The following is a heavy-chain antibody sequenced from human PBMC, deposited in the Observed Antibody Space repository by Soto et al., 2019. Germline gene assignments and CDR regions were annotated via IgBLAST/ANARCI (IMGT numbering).Heavy chain of an antibody. CDR1: GGSISSGTSY. D-gene: IGHD1-26*01. CDR2: IYFTGAT. V-gene: IGHV4-30-4*08. J-gene: IGHJ4*02. Sequence: SETLSLICNVSGGSISSGTSYWTWIRQHPGEGLEWIGHIYFTGATYSNPSLRSRLTMSVDTSKNQFSLKLTSVTAADTAMYYCARAWELSCFDDWGQGTLVTVSS. CDR3: ARAWELSCFDD.